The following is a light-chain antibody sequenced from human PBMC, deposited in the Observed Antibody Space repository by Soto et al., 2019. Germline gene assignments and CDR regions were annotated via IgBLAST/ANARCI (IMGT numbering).Light chain of an antibody. J-gene: IGLJ1*01. Sequence: QSVLTQAASVSVFPGQSSTISCTGTSSDVGGYNYVSWYQQHPGKAPKLMIYDVSNRPSGVSNRFSGSKSGNTASLTISGLQAEDEADYYCSSYTSSSTLVFGTGTKVTV. V-gene: IGLV2-14*01. CDR2: DVS. CDR3: SSYTSSSTLV. CDR1: SSDVGGYNY.